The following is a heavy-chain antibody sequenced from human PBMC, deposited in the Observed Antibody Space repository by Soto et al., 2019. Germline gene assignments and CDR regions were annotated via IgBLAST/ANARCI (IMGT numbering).Heavy chain of an antibody. V-gene: IGHV3-23*01. D-gene: IGHD6-13*01. CDR1: GFTFSSYA. Sequence: GGSLRLSCAASGFTFSSYAMSWVRQAPGKGLEWVSAISGSGGSTYYADSVKGRFTISRDNSKNTLYLQMNSLRAEDTAVYYCAKDGEDLASGNYYYYGMDVWGQGTTVTVSS. CDR3: AKDGEDLASGNYYYYGMDV. CDR2: ISGSGGST. J-gene: IGHJ6*02.